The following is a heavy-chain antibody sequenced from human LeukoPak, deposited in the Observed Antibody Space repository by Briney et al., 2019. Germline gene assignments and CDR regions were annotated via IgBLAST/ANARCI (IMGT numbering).Heavy chain of an antibody. CDR3: ARGSRSGLIDY. D-gene: IGHD3-10*01. CDR1: GGSISHYY. V-gene: IGHV4-4*07. CDR2: IYTSGST. Sequence: SYTLSLTCTVSGGSISHYYWSWIRQPAGKGLEWIGRIYTSGSTNYNPSLKSRVTMSVDTSKIQFSLKLSSVTAADTAVYYCARGSRSGLIDYWGQGTLVTVSS. J-gene: IGHJ4*02.